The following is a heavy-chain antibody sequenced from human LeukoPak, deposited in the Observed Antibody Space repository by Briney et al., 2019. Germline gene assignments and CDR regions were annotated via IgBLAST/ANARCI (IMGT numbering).Heavy chain of an antibody. Sequence: SETLSLTCTVSGGSISSYYWSWIRQPAGKGLEWIGRIYTSGSTNYNPSLKSRVTMSVDTSKNRFSLKLSSVTAADTAVYYCARVRRYSYGFSNWFDPWGQGTLVTVSS. V-gene: IGHV4-4*07. D-gene: IGHD5-18*01. CDR1: GGSISSYY. CDR3: ARVRRYSYGFSNWFDP. J-gene: IGHJ5*02. CDR2: IYTSGST.